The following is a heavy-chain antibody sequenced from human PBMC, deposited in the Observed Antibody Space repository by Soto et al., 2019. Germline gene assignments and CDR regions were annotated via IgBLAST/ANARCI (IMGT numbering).Heavy chain of an antibody. CDR1: GFTFSGSA. CDR2: IRSKANSYAT. J-gene: IGHJ4*02. CDR3: TCTVAGYPWLDY. Sequence: LRLSCAASGFTFSGSAMHWVRQASGKGLEWVGRIRSKANSYATAYAASVKGRFTISRDDSKNTAYLQMNSLKTEDTAVYYCTCTVAGYPWLDYWGQGTLVTVSS. D-gene: IGHD6-19*01. V-gene: IGHV3-73*01.